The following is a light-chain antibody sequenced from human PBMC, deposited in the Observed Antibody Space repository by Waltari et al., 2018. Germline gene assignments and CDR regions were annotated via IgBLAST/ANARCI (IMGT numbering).Light chain of an antibody. CDR3: QLYGSSPRYT. CDR1: ERGSRRY. Sequence: EIVLTQSPDTLSFSPGETATLSCRASERGSRRYIAWYQQKRGQPPRPLIYGASSRATGIPDRFSGSGSGTDFTLTINRLEPEDFAVYYCQLYGSSPRYTFGQGTKLEIK. J-gene: IGKJ2*01. V-gene: IGKV3-20*01. CDR2: GAS.